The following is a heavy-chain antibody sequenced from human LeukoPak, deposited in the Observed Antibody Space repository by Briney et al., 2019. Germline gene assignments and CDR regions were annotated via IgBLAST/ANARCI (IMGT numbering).Heavy chain of an antibody. D-gene: IGHD3-10*01. Sequence: ASVKVSCKASGYTFTGYYMHWVRQAPGQGLEWMGWINPNSGGTNYAQKFQGWVTMTRDTSISTAYMELSRLRSDDTAVYYCARAPVIIAPPDYWGQGTLVTVSS. CDR2: INPNSGGT. CDR3: ARAPVIIAPPDY. CDR1: GYTFTGYY. V-gene: IGHV1-2*04. J-gene: IGHJ4*02.